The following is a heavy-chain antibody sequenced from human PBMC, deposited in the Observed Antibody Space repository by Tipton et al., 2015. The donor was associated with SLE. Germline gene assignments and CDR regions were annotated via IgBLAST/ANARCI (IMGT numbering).Heavy chain of an antibody. J-gene: IGHJ4*02. CDR2: VSYSGST. CDR1: GGSISNSDYY. V-gene: IGHV4-61*05. Sequence: LRLSCTVSGGSISNSDYYWGWIRQPPGKGLEWIGYVSYSGSTNYNPSLRSRVTISVDTSKNQFSLKLRSVTAADTAVYYCARLPDYFDHWGQGALVTVSS. CDR3: ARLPDYFDH.